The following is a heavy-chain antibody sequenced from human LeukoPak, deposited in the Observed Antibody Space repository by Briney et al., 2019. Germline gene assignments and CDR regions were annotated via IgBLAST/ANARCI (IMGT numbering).Heavy chain of an antibody. J-gene: IGHJ3*02. CDR3: ARDLVTVTKGFDI. D-gene: IGHD4-17*01. V-gene: IGHV4-59*11. CDR1: DDSFSGHY. CDR2: ISYIGTT. Sequence: PSETLSLTCAVSDDSFSGHYWTWIRQPPGKGLEWIGYISYIGTTNYNPSLKSRVTLSIDTSKNQFSLKLRSVTAADTAVYYCARDLVTVTKGFDIWGQGTMVSVSS.